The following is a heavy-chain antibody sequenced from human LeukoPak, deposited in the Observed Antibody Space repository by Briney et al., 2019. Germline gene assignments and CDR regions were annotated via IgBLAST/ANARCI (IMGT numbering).Heavy chain of an antibody. CDR1: GGSISSYY. J-gene: IGHJ6*02. V-gene: IGHV4-59*08. CDR2: IYYSGST. Sequence: SETLSLTCTVSGGSISSYYWSWIRQPPGKGLEWIGYIYYSGSTNYNPSPKSRVTISVDTSKNQFSLKLSSVTAADTAVYYCARVSVVYGMDVWGRGTTVTVSS. CDR3: ARVSVVYGMDV.